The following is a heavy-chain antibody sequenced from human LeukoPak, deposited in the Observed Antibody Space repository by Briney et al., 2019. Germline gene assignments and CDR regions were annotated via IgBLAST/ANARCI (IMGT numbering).Heavy chain of an antibody. CDR3: ARVISRWGGLDT. Sequence: GASVKVSCKASGYTFTDYYTHWVRQAPGQGLEWMGIINPSGDSTNYAQKFQGRVTMTRDTSTRTVYMELSSLRSEDTAVYYCARVISRWGGLDTWGQGTLVIVSS. CDR2: INPSGDST. J-gene: IGHJ5*02. D-gene: IGHD3-16*01. V-gene: IGHV1-46*01. CDR1: GYTFTDYY.